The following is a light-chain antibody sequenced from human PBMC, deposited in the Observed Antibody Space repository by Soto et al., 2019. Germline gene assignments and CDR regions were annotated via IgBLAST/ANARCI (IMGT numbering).Light chain of an antibody. Sequence: QSALTQPASVSGSPVQSITISCTGAISDVGDYNYVSWYQQYPGKAPKLMIYDVSNRPSGVSNRFSGSKSGNTASLTISGLQAEDEAFYHCSSHTSSGARVFGGGTQLTVL. J-gene: IGLJ3*02. CDR3: SSHTSSGARV. CDR1: ISDVGDYNY. CDR2: DVS. V-gene: IGLV2-14*01.